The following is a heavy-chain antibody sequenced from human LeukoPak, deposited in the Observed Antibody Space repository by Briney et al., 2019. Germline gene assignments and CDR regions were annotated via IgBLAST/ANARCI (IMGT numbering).Heavy chain of an antibody. D-gene: IGHD6-13*01. CDR2: IYYSGST. V-gene: IGHV4-39*01. CDR1: GGSIRSSSYY. Sequence: SETLSLTCTVSGGSIRSSSYYWGWIRQPPGKGLGWIGSIYYSGSTYYNPSHVSRVTISVDTSKNQFSLRLSSVTAADTAVYYCARTAAPSDIYYFDYWGQGTLVTVSS. J-gene: IGHJ4*02. CDR3: ARTAAPSDIYYFDY.